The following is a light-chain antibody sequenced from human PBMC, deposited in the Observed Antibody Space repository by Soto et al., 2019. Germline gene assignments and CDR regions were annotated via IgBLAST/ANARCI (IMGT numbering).Light chain of an antibody. CDR1: RSNIGNNA. CDR3: ATWDDSLNARGV. Sequence: QPVLTQTPSASGTPGQTVTISCSGSRSNIGNNAVSWYQQFPGTAPKLLIYNSNQRPAGVPDRFSGSKSGTSASLAISGLQSEDGADYYCATWDDSLNARGVFGGGTKLTVL. V-gene: IGLV1-44*01. J-gene: IGLJ3*02. CDR2: NSN.